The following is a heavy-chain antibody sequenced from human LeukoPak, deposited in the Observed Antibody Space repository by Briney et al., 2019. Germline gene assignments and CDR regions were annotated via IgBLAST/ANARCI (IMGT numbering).Heavy chain of an antibody. D-gene: IGHD3-22*01. Sequence: SETLSLTCTVSGGSITSYYWSWIRQSAGKGLEWIGSIYYSGSTYYNPSLKSRVTISVDTSKNQFSLKLSSVTAADTAVYYCAGYYDSSEWSQGTLVTVSS. CDR2: IYYSGST. CDR3: AGYYDSSE. V-gene: IGHV4-59*05. J-gene: IGHJ4*02. CDR1: GGSITSYY.